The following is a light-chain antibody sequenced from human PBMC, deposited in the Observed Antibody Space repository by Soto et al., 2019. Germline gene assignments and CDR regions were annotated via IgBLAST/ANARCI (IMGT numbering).Light chain of an antibody. CDR1: MRDVGAYNL. CDR2: EVR. J-gene: IGLJ2*01. CDR3: SSYACKSSLI. Sequence: QSALTQPASVSGSPGQSITISCAGTMRDVGAYNLVSWYQQHPGRAPQLIIYEVRNRPSGISFRFSGSKSGNTASLTISGLQAEDEADYYCSSYACKSSLIFGGGTQLTVL. V-gene: IGLV2-14*01.